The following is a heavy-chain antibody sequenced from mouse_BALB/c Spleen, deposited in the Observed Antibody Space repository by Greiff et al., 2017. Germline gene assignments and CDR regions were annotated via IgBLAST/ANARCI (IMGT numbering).Heavy chain of an antibody. D-gene: IGHD2-1*01. Sequence: DVKLVESGGGSVQPGGSRKLSCAASGFTFSSFGMHWVRQAPEKGLEWVAYISSGSSTIYYADTVKGRFTISRDNPKNTLFLQMTSLRSEDTAMYYCARDGNHFDYWGQGTTLTVSS. CDR1: GFTFSSFG. CDR3: ARDGNHFDY. J-gene: IGHJ2*01. CDR2: ISSGSSTI. V-gene: IGHV5-17*02.